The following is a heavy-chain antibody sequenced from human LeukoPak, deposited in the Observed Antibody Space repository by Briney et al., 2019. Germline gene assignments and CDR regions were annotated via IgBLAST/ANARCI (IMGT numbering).Heavy chain of an antibody. Sequence: GGSLRLSCVASGFIFSTYSMNWVRQVPGKGLEWISYISGSSTTIYYADSVKGRFTISRDNGKNSLYLQMHSLRAEDTALYYCARTDAFDIWAQGKMVTVSS. CDR3: ARTDAFDI. J-gene: IGHJ3*02. V-gene: IGHV3-48*01. CDR2: ISGSSTTI. CDR1: GFIFSTYS.